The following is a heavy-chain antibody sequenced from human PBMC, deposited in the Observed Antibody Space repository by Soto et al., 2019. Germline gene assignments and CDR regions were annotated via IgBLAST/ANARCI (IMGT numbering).Heavy chain of an antibody. CDR3: ARPHGGSSGWDNWFEP. Sequence: SETLSLTCXVSGGSISSYYWSWIRQPPGKGLEWIGYIYYSGSTNYNPSLKSRVTISVDTSKNQFSLKLSSVTAADTAVYYCARPHGGSSGWDNWFEPWGQGTLVTVSS. CDR2: IYYSGST. CDR1: GGSISSYY. D-gene: IGHD6-25*01. J-gene: IGHJ5*02. V-gene: IGHV4-59*01.